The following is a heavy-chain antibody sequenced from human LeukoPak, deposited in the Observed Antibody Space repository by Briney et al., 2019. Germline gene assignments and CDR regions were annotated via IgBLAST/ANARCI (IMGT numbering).Heavy chain of an antibody. CDR1: GYTFTSYG. D-gene: IGHD3-22*01. V-gene: IGHV1-18*01. Sequence: ASVKVSCNASGYTFTSYGISWVRQALGQGLEWMGWISAYNGNTNFAQKVQGRFTMTTDTSTSTAYMELRSLMSDDTAVYYCARCITVTSVRPGRDAFDVWGQGTMVTVSS. CDR3: ARCITVTSVRPGRDAFDV. J-gene: IGHJ3*01. CDR2: ISAYNGNT.